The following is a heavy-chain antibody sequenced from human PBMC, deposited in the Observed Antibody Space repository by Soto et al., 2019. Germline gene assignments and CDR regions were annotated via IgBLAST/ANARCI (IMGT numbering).Heavy chain of an antibody. Sequence: QVQLVQSGAEVKKPGASVKVSCKASGYTFTSYDINWVRQATGQGLEWMGWMNPNSGNTGYAQKFQGCVTMTRNTSISTAYMELSSLRSEDTAVYYCARWPEGYYYYGMDVRGQGTTVTVSS. CDR1: GYTFTSYD. CDR3: ARWPEGYYYYGMDV. V-gene: IGHV1-8*01. CDR2: MNPNSGNT. J-gene: IGHJ6*02.